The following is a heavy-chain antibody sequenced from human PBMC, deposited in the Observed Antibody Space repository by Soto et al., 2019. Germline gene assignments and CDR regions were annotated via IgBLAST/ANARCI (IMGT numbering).Heavy chain of an antibody. J-gene: IGHJ4*02. V-gene: IGHV4-31*03. D-gene: IGHD1-1*01. CDR1: GGSISSGNYY. Sequence: QVQLQESGPGLVKPSQTLSLTCTVSGGSISSGNYYWSWVRQHPGKGLEWIGHMEDSGSTYYNPSLQGRVTILVDTSKNQLSLKLSSMTAADTAVYYCATAGRTNYFDYWGQGTLVTVSS. CDR3: ATAGRTNYFDY. CDR2: MEDSGST.